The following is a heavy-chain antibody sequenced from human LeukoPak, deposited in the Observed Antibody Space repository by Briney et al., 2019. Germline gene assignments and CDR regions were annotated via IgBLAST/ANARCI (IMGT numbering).Heavy chain of an antibody. CDR2: IYYSGST. CDR1: GGSISSSSYY. V-gene: IGHV4-39*07. D-gene: IGHD3-22*01. Sequence: PSETLSLTCTVSGGSISSSSYYWGWIRQPPGKGLEWIGSIYYSGSTYYNPSLKSRVTISVDTSKNQFSLKLSSVTAADTAVYYCARDRRYDSSGYYYGGTFDIWGQGTMVTVSS. CDR3: ARDRRYDSSGYYYGGTFDI. J-gene: IGHJ3*02.